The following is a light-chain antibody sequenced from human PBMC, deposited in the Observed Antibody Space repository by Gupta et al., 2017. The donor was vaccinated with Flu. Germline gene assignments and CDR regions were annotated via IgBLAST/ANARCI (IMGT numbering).Light chain of an antibody. CDR1: QSIRSS. J-gene: IGKJ1*01. CDR2: QAS. CDR3: QQDNTYST. Sequence: SPSTLSASDRDRVTITGRDSQSIRSSLAWYQQKPETAPKLLISQASKVQSGVPSRFSSSGAGTEFTLTISNLQPDDFATYCCQQDNTYSTFGQGTKVEIK. V-gene: IGKV1-5*03.